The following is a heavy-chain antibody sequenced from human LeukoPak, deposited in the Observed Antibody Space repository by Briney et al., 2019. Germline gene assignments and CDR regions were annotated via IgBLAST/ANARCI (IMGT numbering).Heavy chain of an antibody. Sequence: PSETLSLTCTVSGGSISSYYWSWIRQPPRKGLAWIGYIYYSGSTNYNPSLKSRVTISVDTSKNQFSLQLSSVTAADTAVYYCARLDMVRGAPFDYWGQGTLVTVSS. CDR3: ARLDMVRGAPFDY. CDR1: GGSISSYY. J-gene: IGHJ4*02. D-gene: IGHD3-10*01. V-gene: IGHV4-59*01. CDR2: IYYSGST.